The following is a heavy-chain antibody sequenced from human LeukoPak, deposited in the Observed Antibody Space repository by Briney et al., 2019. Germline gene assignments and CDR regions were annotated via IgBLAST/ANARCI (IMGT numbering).Heavy chain of an antibody. Sequence: ASVKVSCKASGYTFTGYYMHWVRQAPGQGLEWMGRIYPKSGGTNYAQKFQGRVTMTRDTSISIAYMELSRLRSDDTAVYYCAREAYGGNPPDDAFDIWGQGTMVTVSS. CDR1: GYTFTGYY. D-gene: IGHD4-23*01. CDR3: AREAYGGNPPDDAFDI. V-gene: IGHV1-2*06. J-gene: IGHJ3*02. CDR2: IYPKSGGT.